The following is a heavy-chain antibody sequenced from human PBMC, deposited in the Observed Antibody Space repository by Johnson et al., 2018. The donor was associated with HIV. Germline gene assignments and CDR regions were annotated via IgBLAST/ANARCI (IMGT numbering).Heavy chain of an antibody. V-gene: IGHV3-15*01. CDR1: GVTFSNAW. CDR2: IKSKTDGGTT. CDR3: ARNSHSSNWYEWEAFDI. D-gene: IGHD6-13*01. Sequence: VQLVESGGGLIKPGGSLRLSCAASGVTFSNAWMSWVRQAPGKGLEWVGRIKSKTDGGTTDYAAPVKGRFTISRDDSKNTLYLQMNSLKTEDTAVYYCARNSHSSNWYEWEAFDIWGQGTMVTVSS. J-gene: IGHJ3*02.